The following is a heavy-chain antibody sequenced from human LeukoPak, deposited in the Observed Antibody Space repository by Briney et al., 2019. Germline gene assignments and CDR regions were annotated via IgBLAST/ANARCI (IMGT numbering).Heavy chain of an antibody. V-gene: IGHV3-9*01. CDR2: ISWNSGII. D-gene: IGHD3-22*01. CDR3: AKVGYYYDSSGRGAFDI. J-gene: IGHJ3*02. Sequence: GGSLRLSCAASGFTFDDYAMHWVRQAPGKGLEWVPGISWNSGIIGYADSVKGRFTISRDNAKNSLYLQMNSLRAEDTALYYCAKVGYYYDSSGRGAFDIWGQGTMVTVSS. CDR1: GFTFDDYA.